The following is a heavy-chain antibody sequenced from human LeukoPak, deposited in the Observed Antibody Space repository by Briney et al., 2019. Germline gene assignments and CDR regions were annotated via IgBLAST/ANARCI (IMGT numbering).Heavy chain of an antibody. V-gene: IGHV1-2*02. Sequence: ASVKVSCMPSGYTFTGYYMHWVRQAPGQGLEWMGWINPNSGGTHYAQKFQGRVTVTRDTSISTTYMDLSRLKSDDTAIYYCARKGEIYGDYDYWGQGTLVTVSS. CDR3: ARKGEIYGDYDY. D-gene: IGHD4-17*01. CDR2: INPNSGGT. CDR1: GYTFTGYY. J-gene: IGHJ4*02.